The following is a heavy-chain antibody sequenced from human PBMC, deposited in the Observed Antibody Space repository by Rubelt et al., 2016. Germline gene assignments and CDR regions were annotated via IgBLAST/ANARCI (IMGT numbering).Heavy chain of an antibody. Sequence: QLQLQESGPGLVKPSETLSLTCTVSGGSISSSSYYWGWTRQPPGKGLEWIGSIYYSGSTYYNPSLKCRVTISVDTSKNQFALKLSSVTAADTAVYYCARASMVRGVKVDYWGQGTLVTVSS. D-gene: IGHD3-10*01. J-gene: IGHJ4*02. CDR2: IYYSGST. V-gene: IGHV4-39*01. CDR3: ARASMVRGVKVDY. CDR1: GGSISSSSYY.